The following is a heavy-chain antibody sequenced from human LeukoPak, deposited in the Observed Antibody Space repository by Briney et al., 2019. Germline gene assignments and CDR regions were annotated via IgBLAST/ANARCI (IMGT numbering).Heavy chain of an antibody. CDR3: ARHEGGSYF. J-gene: IGHJ4*02. D-gene: IGHD1-26*01. Sequence: SQTLSLTCTVSGGSISSGSYYWGWIRQPPGKGLEWIGSIYYSGSTYYNPSLESRVTISVDTSKNQFSLRLSSVTAADTAVYYCARHEGGSYFWGQGTPVTVSS. CDR2: IYYSGST. CDR1: GGSISSGSYY. V-gene: IGHV4-39*01.